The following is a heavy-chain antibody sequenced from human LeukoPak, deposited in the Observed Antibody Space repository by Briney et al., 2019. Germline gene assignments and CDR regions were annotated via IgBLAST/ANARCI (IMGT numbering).Heavy chain of an antibody. V-gene: IGHV4-4*07. D-gene: IGHD3-22*01. CDR2: IYTSGST. CDR3: ARTRQWLPIDY. J-gene: IGHJ4*02. CDR1: GGSISSYY. Sequence: PSETLSLTCTVSGGSISSYYWSWIRQPAGKGLEWIGRIYTSGSTNYNPSLTSRVTMSVDTSKNQFSLKLTSVTAADTAVYYCARTRQWLPIDYWGQGTLVTVSS.